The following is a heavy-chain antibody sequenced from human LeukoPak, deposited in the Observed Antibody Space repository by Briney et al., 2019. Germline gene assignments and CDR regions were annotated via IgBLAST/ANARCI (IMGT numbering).Heavy chain of an antibody. D-gene: IGHD1-26*01. CDR3: ARNPSRVGIDY. CDR1: GFTFSSYE. V-gene: IGHV3-48*03. CDR2: IGSSGSTI. Sequence: GGPLRLSCAASGFTFSSYEMNWVRQAPGKGLEWVSYIGSSGSTIYCADSVKGRFTISRDNAKNSLYLQVNSLRDEDTAVYYCARNPSRVGIDYWGQGTLVTVSS. J-gene: IGHJ4*02.